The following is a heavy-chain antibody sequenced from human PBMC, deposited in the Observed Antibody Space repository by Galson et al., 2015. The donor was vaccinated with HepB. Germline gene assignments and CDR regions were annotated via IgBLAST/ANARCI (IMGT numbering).Heavy chain of an antibody. CDR2: ICAYNGNT. Sequence: SVKVSCKASGYTFTSYGISWVRQAPGQGLEWMGWICAYNGNTNYAQKLQGRVTMTTDTSTSTAYMELRSLRSDDTAVYYCAALQHYSSSWYYFGYWGQGTLVTVSS. J-gene: IGHJ4*02. CDR3: AALQHYSSSWYYFGY. V-gene: IGHV1-18*01. D-gene: IGHD6-13*01. CDR1: GYTFTSYG.